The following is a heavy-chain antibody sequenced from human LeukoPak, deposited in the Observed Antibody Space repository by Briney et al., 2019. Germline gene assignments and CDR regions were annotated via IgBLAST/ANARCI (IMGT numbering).Heavy chain of an antibody. J-gene: IGHJ4*02. CDR3: ARDLEILLWFGEFIPLDY. CDR1: GGTFSSYG. D-gene: IGHD3-10*01. Sequence: ASVKVSCKASGGTFSSYGISWVRQAPGQGLEWMGWISAYNGNTNYAQKLQGRVTMTTDTSTSTAYMELRSLRSDDTAVYYCARDLEILLWFGEFIPLDYWGQGTLVTVSS. V-gene: IGHV1-18*01. CDR2: ISAYNGNT.